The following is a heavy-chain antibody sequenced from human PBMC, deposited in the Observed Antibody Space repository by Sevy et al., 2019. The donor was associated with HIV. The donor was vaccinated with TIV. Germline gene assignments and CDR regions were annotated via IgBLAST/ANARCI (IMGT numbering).Heavy chain of an antibody. D-gene: IGHD2-15*01. Sequence: GGSLRLSCAASGFTFSSYEMNWVRQAPGKGLEWVSYISSSGSTIYYADSVKGRFTISRDNAKNSLYLQMNSLRAEDTVVYYCATASPRVADYWGQGTLVTVSS. J-gene: IGHJ4*02. CDR1: GFTFSSYE. CDR2: ISSSGSTI. V-gene: IGHV3-48*03. CDR3: ATASPRVADY.